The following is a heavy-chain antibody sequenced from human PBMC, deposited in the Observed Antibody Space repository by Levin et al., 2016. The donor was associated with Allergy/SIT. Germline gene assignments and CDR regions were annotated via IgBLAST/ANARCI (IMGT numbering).Heavy chain of an antibody. Sequence: WVRQAPGQGLEWMGGIIPIFGTANYAQKFQGRVTITADESTSTAHMELSSLRSEDTAVYYCARDREKQLVDWDSYYYYYMDVWGKGTTVTVSS. D-gene: IGHD6-6*01. V-gene: IGHV1-69*01. CDR2: IIPIFGTA. J-gene: IGHJ6*03. CDR3: ARDREKQLVDWDSYYYYYMDV.